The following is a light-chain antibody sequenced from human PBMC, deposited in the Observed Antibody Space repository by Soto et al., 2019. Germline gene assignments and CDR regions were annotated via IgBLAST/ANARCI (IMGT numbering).Light chain of an antibody. CDR2: DAY. CDR3: QQYGSSPRT. V-gene: IGKV3-20*01. Sequence: EIVLTQSPDTLSLSPGDRATLSCRASQSVGHMFLAWFQQKPGQAPRLLIFDAYRRATGIPDRFSGSGSGTNFALTISRLEPEDFAVYYCQQYGSSPRTFGQGTRLEIK. CDR1: QSVGHMF. J-gene: IGKJ5*01.